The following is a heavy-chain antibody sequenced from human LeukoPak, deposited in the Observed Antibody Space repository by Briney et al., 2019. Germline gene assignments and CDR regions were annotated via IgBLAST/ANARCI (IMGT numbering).Heavy chain of an antibody. CDR1: GGTFSSYA. CDR2: IIPIFGTA. J-gene: IGHJ4*02. V-gene: IGHV1-69*05. CDR3: ARGLSYDSSGYYQGGFDY. Sequence: ASAKVSCKASGGTFSSYAISWVRQAPGQGLEWMGGIIPIFGTANYAQKFQGRVTITTDESTSTAYMELSSLRSEDTAVYYCARGLSYDSSGYYQGGFDYWGQGTLVTVSS. D-gene: IGHD3-22*01.